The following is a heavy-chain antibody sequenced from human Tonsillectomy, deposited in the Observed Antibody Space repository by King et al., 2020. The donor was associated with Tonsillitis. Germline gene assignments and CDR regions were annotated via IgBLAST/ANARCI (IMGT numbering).Heavy chain of an antibody. CDR2: INPSSGST. J-gene: IGHJ6*02. D-gene: IGHD2-15*01. Sequence: QLVQSGAEVKKPGASVKVSCKASGYTFTSYYIHWVRQAPGQGLEWMGIINPSSGSTSYAQKFQGRVTMNRDTSTSTVYMVLSSLRSEDTAVYYCVRDNDFRGGSCYSDTLFSYGKDVWGQGATVNASS. CDR1: GYTFTSYY. V-gene: IGHV1-46*03. CDR3: VRDNDFRGGSCYSDTLFSYGKDV.